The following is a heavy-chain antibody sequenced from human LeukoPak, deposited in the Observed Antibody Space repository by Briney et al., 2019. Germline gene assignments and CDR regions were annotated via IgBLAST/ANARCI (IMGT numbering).Heavy chain of an antibody. D-gene: IGHD3-3*01. V-gene: IGHV3-30*02. J-gene: IGHJ6*03. CDR3: AKGFGYLDV. Sequence: PGGSLRLSCAASGFTFSSYGMQWVRQAPGKGLEWVSFIRYDGNDKYYADSVRGRFTISRDNSKNTLYLQMNSLRPEDTAVYYCAKGFGYLDVWGKGTTVTVSS. CDR2: IRYDGNDK. CDR1: GFTFSSYG.